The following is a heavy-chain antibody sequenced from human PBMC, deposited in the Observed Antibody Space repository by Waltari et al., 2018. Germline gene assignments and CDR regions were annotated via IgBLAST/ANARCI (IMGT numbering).Heavy chain of an antibody. CDR3: ARARYFGLLFAWFDP. Sequence: VQLQESGPGLVMSPETPSLTRPFPGASLSRSTWRTWVSQAPGKGLEWTGEIFHSGDTDYHPSLKGRVTMSADRSRNQFSLNLNSVTAADTAVYYCARARYFGLLFAWFDPWGQGTLVTVSS. CDR1: GASLSRSTW. V-gene: IGHV4-4*03. CDR2: IFHSGDT. D-gene: IGHD2-21*02. J-gene: IGHJ5*02.